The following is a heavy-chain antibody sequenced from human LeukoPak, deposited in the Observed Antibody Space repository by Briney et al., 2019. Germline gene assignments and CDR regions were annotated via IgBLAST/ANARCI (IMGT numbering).Heavy chain of an antibody. Sequence: QPGGSLRLSCAASGFSFSNYWMHWVRQAPGKGLVWVSRINSDGSSTTYADSVKGRFTISRDNAKNTLYLQMNSLRAEDTAVYYCTKTDRTGALGRFRMRSDAFDIWGQGTMVTVSS. V-gene: IGHV3-74*01. CDR2: INSDGSST. CDR3: TKTDRTGALGRFRMRSDAFDI. J-gene: IGHJ3*02. CDR1: GFSFSNYW. D-gene: IGHD3-3*01.